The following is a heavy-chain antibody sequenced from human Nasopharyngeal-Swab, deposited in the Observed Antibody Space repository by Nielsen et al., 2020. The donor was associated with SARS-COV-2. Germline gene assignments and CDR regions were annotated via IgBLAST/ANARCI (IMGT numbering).Heavy chain of an antibody. CDR1: GYSFANYW. Sequence: GESLKISCTGSGYSFANYWIGWVRQMPGKGLEWIGCIYPGNSDTRYSPAFHGQVTISADKSINTAYLQWSSLRASDTAMYYCARRAARDGYNYEVDPWGQGTLVSVSS. V-gene: IGHV5-51*01. CDR3: ARRAARDGYNYEVDP. CDR2: IYPGNSDT. D-gene: IGHD5-24*01. J-gene: IGHJ5*02.